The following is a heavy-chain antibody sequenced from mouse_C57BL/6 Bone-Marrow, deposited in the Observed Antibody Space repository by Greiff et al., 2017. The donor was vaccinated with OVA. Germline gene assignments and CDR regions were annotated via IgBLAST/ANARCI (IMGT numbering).Heavy chain of an antibody. D-gene: IGHD1-1*01. CDR3: ARSNTTVVAYDY. V-gene: IGHV1-82*01. Sequence: VQLQQSGPELVKPGASVKISCKASGYAFSSSWMNWVKQRPGKVLEWIGRIYPGDGDTNYNGKFKGKATLTADKSSSTAYMQLSSLTSEDSAVYFCARSNTTVVAYDYWGQGTTLTVSS. CDR2: IYPGDGDT. J-gene: IGHJ2*01. CDR1: GYAFSSSW.